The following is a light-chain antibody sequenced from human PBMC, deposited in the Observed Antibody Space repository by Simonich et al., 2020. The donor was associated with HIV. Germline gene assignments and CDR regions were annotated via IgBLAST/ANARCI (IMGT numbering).Light chain of an antibody. J-gene: IGLJ1*01. Sequence: QSALTQPASVSGPPGQSITISFTGTSSDVGGSNLVSWYQQPPGKAPKPMIYEGSKRPSGVSNRFSGSKSGNTASLTISGLQAEDEADYYCCSSAGSSTYVFGTGTKVTVL. CDR2: EGS. CDR1: SSDVGGSNL. CDR3: CSSAGSSTYV. V-gene: IGLV2-23*01.